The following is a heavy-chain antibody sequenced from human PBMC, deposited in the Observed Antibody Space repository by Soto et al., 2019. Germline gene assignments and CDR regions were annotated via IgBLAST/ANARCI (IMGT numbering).Heavy chain of an antibody. CDR3: AKKTNSGPGSQYFDN. CDR2: FRTGGDDATT. Sequence: EVQLLESGGGWVQPGGSLRLSCAASGFTFSSDSLSWVRQAPGKGLEWVSGFRTGGDDATTYYADSVNGRFTISRDNSKNMLCLQMNRLRAEDTAIYYCAKKTNSGPGSQYFDNWGQGTLVTVSS. CDR1: GFTFSSDS. D-gene: IGHD3-10*01. J-gene: IGHJ4*02. V-gene: IGHV3-23*01.